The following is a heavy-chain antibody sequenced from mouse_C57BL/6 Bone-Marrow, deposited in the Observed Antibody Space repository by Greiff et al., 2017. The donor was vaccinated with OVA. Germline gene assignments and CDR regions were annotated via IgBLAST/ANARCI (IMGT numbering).Heavy chain of an antibody. CDR2: INPETGGT. V-gene: IGHV1-15*01. CDR3: TRTNY. Sequence: QVQLKQSGAELVRPGASVTLSCKASGYTFTDYEMSWVKQTPVHGLEWVGAINPETGGTSYTQKFKGRAILTADKSSSTAYMELRSLTSEDSAVYYGTRTNYWGQGNTLTVSS. J-gene: IGHJ2*01. CDR1: GYTFTDYE.